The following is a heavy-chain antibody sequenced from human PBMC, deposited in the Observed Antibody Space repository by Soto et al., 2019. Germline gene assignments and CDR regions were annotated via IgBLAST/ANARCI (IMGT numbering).Heavy chain of an antibody. CDR3: ARGRNYGDYVGTLGY. J-gene: IGHJ4*02. Sequence: SETLSLTCTVSGGSVSSGSYYWSWIRQPPGKGLEWIGYIYYSGSTNYSPSLKSRVTISVDTSKNQFSLKLSSVTAADTAVYYCARGRNYGDYVGTLGYWGQGTLVTVSS. V-gene: IGHV4-61*01. D-gene: IGHD4-17*01. CDR2: IYYSGST. CDR1: GGSVSSGSYY.